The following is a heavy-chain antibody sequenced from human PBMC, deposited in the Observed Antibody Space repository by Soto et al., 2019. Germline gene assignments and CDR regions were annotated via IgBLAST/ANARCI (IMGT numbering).Heavy chain of an antibody. CDR1: GGSIRSSFYH. J-gene: IGHJ6*01. D-gene: IGHD3-3*01. Sequence: SETLSLTCTVSGGSIRSSFYHWGWIRQPPGKGLEWIGSMYYDGSADYNPSLKSRVTISLDTSKNQFSLKLSSVTAADTALYYRARHFITFFGVVTKPYGMDVWGQGTTVTV. V-gene: IGHV4-39*01. CDR2: MYYDGSA. CDR3: ARHFITFFGVVTKPYGMDV.